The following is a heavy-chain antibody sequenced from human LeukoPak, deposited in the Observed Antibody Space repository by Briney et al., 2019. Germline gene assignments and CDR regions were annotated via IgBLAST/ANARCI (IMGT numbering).Heavy chain of an antibody. CDR2: IRSSGTTT. V-gene: IGHV3-48*03. Sequence: GGSLRLSCAASGFTFSSYEMNWVRQAPGKGLEWVSYIRSSGTTTYYADSVKGRFTISRDNAKNTLYLQMNNLRAEEPAVYYCAKDPEVCSSTSCYLRDCWYFDLWGRRTMVTAST. CDR1: GFTFSSYE. CDR3: AKDPEVCSSTSCYLRDCWYFDL. D-gene: IGHD2-2*01. J-gene: IGHJ2*01.